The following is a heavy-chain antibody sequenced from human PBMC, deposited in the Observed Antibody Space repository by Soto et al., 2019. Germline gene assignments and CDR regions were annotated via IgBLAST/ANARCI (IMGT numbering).Heavy chain of an antibody. CDR1: GFTFDDFA. CDR3: AKENREVWVAEPGSDWFDP. V-gene: IGHV3-9*01. D-gene: IGHD3-16*01. J-gene: IGHJ5*02. CDR2: INWNSVNV. Sequence: RLSCTASGFTFDDFAMHWVRQVPGKGLEWVSGINWNSVNVAYADSVKGRFTISRDNGKKSLDLQMNSLKSEDTAVYYCAKENREVWVAEPGSDWFDPWGQGTLVTVSS.